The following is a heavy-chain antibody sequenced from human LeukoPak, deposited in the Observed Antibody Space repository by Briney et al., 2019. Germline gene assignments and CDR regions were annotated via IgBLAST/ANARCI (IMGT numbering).Heavy chain of an antibody. D-gene: IGHD3-10*01. CDR1: GFAFSSYG. Sequence: GGSLRLSCAASGFAFSSYGMHWVRQAPGKGLEWVAFIRYDGSNKYYADSVKGRFTISRDNSKNTLYLQMNSLRAEDTAVYYCAKDVRRLWFGERNNWFDPWGQGTLVTVSS. CDR3: AKDVRRLWFGERNNWFDP. J-gene: IGHJ5*02. CDR2: IRYDGSNK. V-gene: IGHV3-30*02.